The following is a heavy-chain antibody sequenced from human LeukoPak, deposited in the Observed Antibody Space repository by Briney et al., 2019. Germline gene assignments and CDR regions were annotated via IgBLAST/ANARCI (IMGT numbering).Heavy chain of an antibody. D-gene: IGHD5/OR15-5a*01. V-gene: IGHV3-30*04. CDR3: ARQMTSTRLFDS. CDR2: IGYDGTKK. J-gene: IGHJ4*02. CDR1: GFIFSDHP. Sequence: SLTLSCVASGFIFSDHPFHWVRQSPDKGLEWVALIGYDGTKKYYADSVQGRFTVSRENSKNTLFLQMNTLRADDTAVYFCARQMTSTRLFDSWGPGVLVTVSS.